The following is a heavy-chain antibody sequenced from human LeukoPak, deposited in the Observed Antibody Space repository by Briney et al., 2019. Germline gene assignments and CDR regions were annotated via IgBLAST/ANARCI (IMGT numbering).Heavy chain of an antibody. CDR1: GFTFSSYG. Sequence: GGSLRLSCAASGFTFSSYGMHWVRQAPGKGLEWVGRIRSKANSYATAFAASVKGRFTISRDDSKNTAYLQMTSLETEDTAVYYCTRLGEMTMVTTSFDYWGQGTLVTVSS. CDR3: TRLGEMTMVTTSFDY. V-gene: IGHV3-73*01. D-gene: IGHD4-11*01. CDR2: IRSKANSYAT. J-gene: IGHJ4*02.